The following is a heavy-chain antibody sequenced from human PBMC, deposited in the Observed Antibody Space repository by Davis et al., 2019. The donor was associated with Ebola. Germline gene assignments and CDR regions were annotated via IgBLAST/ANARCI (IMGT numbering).Heavy chain of an antibody. Sequence: ASVKVSCKASEYTFTSYDINWVRQATGQGLEWVGWMNPKSGNTGYAEKFQGRVTMTRNTSISTAYMELSSLRSEDTAVYYCARALRLATYYYYGMDVWGKGTTVTVSS. CDR3: ARALRLATYYYYGMDV. CDR2: MNPKSGNT. D-gene: IGHD5-12*01. J-gene: IGHJ6*04. CDR1: EYTFTSYD. V-gene: IGHV1-8*01.